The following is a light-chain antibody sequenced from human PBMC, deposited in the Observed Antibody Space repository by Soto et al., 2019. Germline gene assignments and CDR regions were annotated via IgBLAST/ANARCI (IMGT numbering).Light chain of an antibody. Sequence: AIQLTQSPSSLYASVGDRVTITCRASQAIRTALGWYQQKPGKVPKLLIYAASILQSGVPSRFSGSGSGTDFTLTISSLQPEDFATYYCQLYGSSPPYTFGPGTKLEI. V-gene: IGKV1-6*01. CDR3: QLYGSSPPYT. CDR2: AAS. CDR1: QAIRTA. J-gene: IGKJ2*01.